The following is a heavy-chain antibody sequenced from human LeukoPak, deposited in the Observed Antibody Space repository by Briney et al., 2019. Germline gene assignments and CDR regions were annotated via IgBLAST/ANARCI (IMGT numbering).Heavy chain of an antibody. CDR3: ARAYDSSGSYYAISSD. CDR2: MNPNSGNT. Sequence: ASVKVSCKASGYTFTSYDINLVRQATGQGLEWMGWMNPNSGNTGYAQKFQGRVTMTRNTSISTAYMELSSLRSEDTAVYYCARAYDSSGSYYAISSDWGQGTLVAVSS. V-gene: IGHV1-8*01. CDR1: GYTFTSYD. D-gene: IGHD3-22*01. J-gene: IGHJ4*02.